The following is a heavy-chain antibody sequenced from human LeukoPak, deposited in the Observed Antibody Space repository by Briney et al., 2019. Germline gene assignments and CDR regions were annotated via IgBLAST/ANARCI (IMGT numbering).Heavy chain of an antibody. CDR2: IRYDGSNK. V-gene: IGHV3-30*02. CDR1: RFIFSDHW. D-gene: IGHD3-22*01. Sequence: GGSLRLSCAASRFIFSDHWMTWVRQAPGKGLEWVAFIRYDGSNKYYADSVKGRFTISRDNSKNTLYLQMNSLRAEDTAVYYCAKDKPRPYYYDSSGYFDIWGQGTMVTVSS. CDR3: AKDKPRPYYYDSSGYFDI. J-gene: IGHJ3*02.